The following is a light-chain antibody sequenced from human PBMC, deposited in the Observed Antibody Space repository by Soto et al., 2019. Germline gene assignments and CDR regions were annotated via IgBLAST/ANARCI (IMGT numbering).Light chain of an antibody. V-gene: IGKV3D-15*01. CDR3: QLYNNLPLT. CDR1: QSVSSN. J-gene: IGKJ3*01. CDR2: GAS. Sequence: DIVLTKYPDTLSLSAGERSTLSCRASQSVSSNLAWHQQRPGQAPRLLIYGASTRATGVPARFSGGGSGTEFTLTITSLQSEDFAVYWCQLYNNLPLTFGPGGIVDIK.